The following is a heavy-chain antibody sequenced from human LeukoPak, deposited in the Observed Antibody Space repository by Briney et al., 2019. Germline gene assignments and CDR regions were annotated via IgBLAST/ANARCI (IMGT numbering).Heavy chain of an antibody. Sequence: PSETLSLTCTVSGASISSYYWSWIRQPPGKGLEWIGYIYYSGSTNYNPSLESRVTISVDTSKNQFSLKLNSVTAADTAVYYCARGNLMGNWFDPWGQGTLVTVSS. CDR2: IYYSGST. V-gene: IGHV4-59*01. CDR3: ARGNLMGNWFDP. D-gene: IGHD3-16*01. CDR1: GASISSYY. J-gene: IGHJ5*02.